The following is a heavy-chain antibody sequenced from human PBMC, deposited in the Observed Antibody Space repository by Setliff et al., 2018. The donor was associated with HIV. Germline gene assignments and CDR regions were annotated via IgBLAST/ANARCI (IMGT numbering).Heavy chain of an antibody. D-gene: IGHD3-10*01. J-gene: IGHJ6*02. V-gene: IGHV3-30*02. CDR1: GFTFNQYG. CDR3: AKGLLWFGELLSYHYYYGMDV. CDR2: IRYDGSNK. Sequence: GGSLRLSCAASGFTFNQYGMHWVRQAPGKGLEWVAVIRYDGSNKYYADSVKGRFTISRDNSKNTLYLQMNSLRAEDTAVYYCAKGLLWFGELLSYHYYYGMDVWGQGTTVTVSS.